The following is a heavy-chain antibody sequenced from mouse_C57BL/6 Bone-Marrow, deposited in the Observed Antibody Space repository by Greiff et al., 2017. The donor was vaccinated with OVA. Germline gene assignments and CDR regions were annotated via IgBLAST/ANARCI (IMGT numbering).Heavy chain of an antibody. Sequence: EVQLQESGPGLVKPSQSLSLTCSVTGYSITSGYYWNWIRQFPGNKLEWMGYISYDGSNNYNPSLKNRISITRDTSKNQFFLKLNSVTTEDTATYYCARGGSSYVYWGQGTTLTVSS. CDR2: ISYDGSN. J-gene: IGHJ2*01. CDR1: GYSITSGYY. CDR3: ARGGSSYVY. V-gene: IGHV3-6*01. D-gene: IGHD1-1*01.